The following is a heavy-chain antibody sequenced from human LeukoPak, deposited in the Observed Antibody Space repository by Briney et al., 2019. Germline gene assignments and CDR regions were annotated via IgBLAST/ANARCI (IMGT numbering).Heavy chain of an antibody. CDR1: GGTFSSYA. D-gene: IGHD3-16*01. J-gene: IGHJ4*02. CDR2: IIPIFGTA. CDR3: ARKRGDYFDY. Sequence: ASVKVSCKASGGTFSSYAISRVRQAPGQGLEWMGGIIPIFGTANYAQKFQGRVTITTDESTSTAYMELSSLRSEDTAVYYCARKRGDYFDYWGQGTLVTVSS. V-gene: IGHV1-69*05.